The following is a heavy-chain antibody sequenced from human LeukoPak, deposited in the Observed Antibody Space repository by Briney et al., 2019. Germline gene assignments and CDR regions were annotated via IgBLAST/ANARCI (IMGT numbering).Heavy chain of an antibody. CDR3: VSFYETY. CDR1: GNYW. V-gene: IGHV3-74*01. CDR2: INGDGSWT. J-gene: IGHJ4*02. D-gene: IGHD2-2*01. Sequence: GVSLRLSCAASGNYWMHWVRQAPGKGLVWVSHINGDGSWTTYADSVKGRFTISKDNAKNTVYLQMNNLRAEDTAVYYCVSFYETYWGRGTLVTVSS.